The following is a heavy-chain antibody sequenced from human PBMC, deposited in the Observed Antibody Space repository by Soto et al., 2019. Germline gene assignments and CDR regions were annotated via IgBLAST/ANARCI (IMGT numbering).Heavy chain of an antibody. CDR1: GFTFSSYT. J-gene: IGHJ4*02. CDR3: ARGGYSRFDW. CDR2: MREDGSEI. Sequence: VQLVESGGGLVQPGGSLRLSCAASGFTFSSYTMSWVRQAPGKGLEWVAKMREDGSEIHYLDSVKGRFTISRDNARNSLYLQMNSLRADDTAVYYCARGGYSRFDWWGQGTLVTVSS. V-gene: IGHV3-7*01. D-gene: IGHD4-4*01.